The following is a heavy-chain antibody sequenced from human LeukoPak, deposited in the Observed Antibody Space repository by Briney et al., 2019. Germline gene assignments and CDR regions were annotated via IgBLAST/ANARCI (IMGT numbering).Heavy chain of an antibody. Sequence: PETLSLTCTVSGGSISSYYWSWIRQPAGKGLEWIGRIYTSGSTNYNPSLKSRVTMSVDTSKNQFSLKLSSVTAADTAVYYCARNYDFWSGYEQINWFDPWGQGTLVTVSS. CDR2: IYTSGST. J-gene: IGHJ5*02. V-gene: IGHV4-4*07. D-gene: IGHD3-3*01. CDR1: GGSISSYY. CDR3: ARNYDFWSGYEQINWFDP.